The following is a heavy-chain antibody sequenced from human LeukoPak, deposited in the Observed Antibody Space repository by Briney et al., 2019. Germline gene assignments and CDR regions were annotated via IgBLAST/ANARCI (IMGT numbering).Heavy chain of an antibody. CDR3: ARLRGAAVGRFYYYYGMDV. CDR1: GYSFTSYW. V-gene: IGHV5-51*01. J-gene: IGHJ6*02. Sequence: GESLKISCKGSGYSFTSYWIGWVRQMPGKGLEWMGIIYPGDSDTRYSPSFQGQVTISADKPISTAYLQWSSLKASDTAMYYCARLRGAAVGRFYYYYGMDVWGQGTTVTVSS. CDR2: IYPGDSDT. D-gene: IGHD6-13*01.